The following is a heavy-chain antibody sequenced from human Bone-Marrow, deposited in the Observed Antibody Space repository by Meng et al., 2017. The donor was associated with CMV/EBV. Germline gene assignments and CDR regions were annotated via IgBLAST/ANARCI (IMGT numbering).Heavy chain of an antibody. CDR3: ARESSMDLGDAFDI. Sequence: ASVKVSCKASGYTFTGYYMHWVRQAPGQGLEWMGWINPNSGGTNYAQKFQGRVTMTRDTSIRTDYMELSRLRSDDTVVYYCARESSMDLGDAFDIWGQGTMVTVSS. D-gene: IGHD6-13*01. J-gene: IGHJ3*02. CDR2: INPNSGGT. CDR1: GYTFTGYY. V-gene: IGHV1-2*02.